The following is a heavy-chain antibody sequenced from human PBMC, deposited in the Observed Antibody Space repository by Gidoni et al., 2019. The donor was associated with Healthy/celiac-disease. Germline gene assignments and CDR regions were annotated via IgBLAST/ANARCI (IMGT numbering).Heavy chain of an antibody. CDR3: AKRNGASRAIDY. D-gene: IGHD2-2*01. J-gene: IGHJ4*02. CDR1: GFTFSSYA. Sequence: EVQLLESGGGLVQPGGSLRLSCAASGFTFSSYAMSWVRQAPGKGLEWVSAISGSGGSTYYADAVKGRFTISRDNSKNTLYLQMNSLRAEDTAVYYCAKRNGASRAIDYWGQGTLVTVSS. V-gene: IGHV3-23*01. CDR2: ISGSGGST.